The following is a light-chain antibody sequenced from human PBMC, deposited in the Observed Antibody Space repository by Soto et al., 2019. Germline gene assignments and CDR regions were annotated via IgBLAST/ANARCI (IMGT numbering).Light chain of an antibody. V-gene: IGLV1-40*01. CDR3: QPYDSSLSGSYV. CDR1: SSNIGAGYD. Sequence: QLVLTQPPSVSGAPGQRVTISCTGSSSNIGAGYDVHWYQRLPGTAPKVLIYGNNNRPSGVPDRFSGSKSGTSASLAITGLQAEDEADYYCQPYDSSLSGSYVFGTGTKVTVL. CDR2: GNN. J-gene: IGLJ1*01.